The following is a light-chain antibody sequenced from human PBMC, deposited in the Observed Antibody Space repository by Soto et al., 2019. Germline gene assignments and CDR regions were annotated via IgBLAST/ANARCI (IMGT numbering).Light chain of an antibody. Sequence: EIVLTQSPATLSLSPGERATLSCRASQSVSRYLAWYQQKPGQAPRLLIYDASNRATGVPARFSGSGSGADFTLTISSLEPEDFAVYYCQHRSSWPLTFGGGTKVDI. V-gene: IGKV3-11*01. J-gene: IGKJ4*01. CDR2: DAS. CDR3: QHRSSWPLT. CDR1: QSVSRY.